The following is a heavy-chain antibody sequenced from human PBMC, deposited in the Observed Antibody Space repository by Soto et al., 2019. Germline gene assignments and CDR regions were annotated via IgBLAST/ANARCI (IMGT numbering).Heavy chain of an antibody. CDR1: GYTLTELS. CDR3: ATARGLGANAIFDY. D-gene: IGHD1-26*01. J-gene: IGHJ4*02. Sequence: ASVKVSCKVSGYTLTELSMHCVRQAPGKGLEWMGGFDPEDGETIYAQNFQGRVTMTEDTSTDTPYMELSSLRSEDTAVYYCATARGLGANAIFDYWGQGTLVTVSP. CDR2: FDPEDGET. V-gene: IGHV1-24*01.